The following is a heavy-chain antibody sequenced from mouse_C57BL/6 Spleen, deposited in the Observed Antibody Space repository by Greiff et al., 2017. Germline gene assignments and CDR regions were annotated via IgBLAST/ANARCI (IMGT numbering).Heavy chain of an antibody. Sequence: VQLQQSGTELVKPGASVKLSCKASGYTFTSYWMNWVKQRPGQGLEWIGNINPSNGGNYYNEKFKSKATLTVEKSSSTAYMQLSSLTSEDSAVYYCARDYYGGLYDYWGQGTTLTVSS. J-gene: IGHJ2*01. CDR2: INPSNGGN. CDR3: ARDYYGGLYDY. V-gene: IGHV1-53*01. CDR1: GYTFTSYW. D-gene: IGHD1-1*02.